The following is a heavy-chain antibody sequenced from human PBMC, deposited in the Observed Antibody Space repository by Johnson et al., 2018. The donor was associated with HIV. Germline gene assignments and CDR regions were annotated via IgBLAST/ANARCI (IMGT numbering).Heavy chain of an antibody. Sequence: QVQLVESGGAWDHPGGSLDLSVEASESPLGAMPWGWSGRVQGRGRRGVPVYPLDGGIKYSEAPVKGRFTISRDNSKNTLYLQMNSLRAEDTAVYYCARERHAFDIWGQGTMVTVSS. CDR2: YPLDGGIK. CDR3: ARERHAFDI. CDR1: ESPLGAMP. V-gene: IGHV3-30*04. J-gene: IGHJ3*02.